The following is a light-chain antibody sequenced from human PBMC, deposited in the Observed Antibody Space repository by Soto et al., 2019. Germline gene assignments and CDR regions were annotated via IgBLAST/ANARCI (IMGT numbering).Light chain of an antibody. CDR1: QSIRSY. V-gene: IGKV1-39*01. CDR2: GAS. Sequence: DIQMTQSPSFLSASVGERVTITCRASQSIRSYLNWYHQKPGKTPQLLIYGASNLQSGAPSRFTGRGSVTHFTLTIRSLKPEDFATYYSKQSYTTPYTFGHGNKLEIK. J-gene: IGKJ2*01. CDR3: KQSYTTPYT.